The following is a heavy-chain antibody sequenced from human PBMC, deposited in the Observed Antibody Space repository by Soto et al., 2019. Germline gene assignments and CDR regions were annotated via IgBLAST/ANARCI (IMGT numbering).Heavy chain of an antibody. V-gene: IGHV4-31*03. CDR1: GGSINSGGYY. Sequence: QVQLQESGPGLVKPSQTLSLTCTVSGGSINSGGYYWSWIRQHPGKGLEWIGYIYYSGSTYYNPALKSRVTISVDTSKNQFSLKLSSVTAADTAVYYCARDLTSYGMDVWGQGTTVTVSS. CDR2: IYYSGST. J-gene: IGHJ6*02. CDR3: ARDLTSYGMDV. D-gene: IGHD3-9*01.